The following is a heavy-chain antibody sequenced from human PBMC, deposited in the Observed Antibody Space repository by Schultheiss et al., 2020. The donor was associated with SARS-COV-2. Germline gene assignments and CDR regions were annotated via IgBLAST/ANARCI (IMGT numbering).Heavy chain of an antibody. D-gene: IGHD5-12*01. Sequence: GGSLRLSCAASGFAFSSYTMNWVRQAPGKGLVWVSRINSDGSSTSYADSVKGRFTISRDNAKNTLYLQMSSLRAEDTAVYYCVKDRDSSGYAFDYWGQGTLATVSS. CDR3: VKDRDSSGYAFDY. J-gene: IGHJ4*02. CDR2: INSDGSST. CDR1: GFAFSSYT. V-gene: IGHV3-74*01.